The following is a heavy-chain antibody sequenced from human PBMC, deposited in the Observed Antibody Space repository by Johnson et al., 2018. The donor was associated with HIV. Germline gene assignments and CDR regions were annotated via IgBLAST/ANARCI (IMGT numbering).Heavy chain of an antibody. J-gene: IGHJ3*02. Sequence: VQLVESGGGLVQPGGSLRLSCAASGFTVSINYMSWVRQAPGKGLEWVSVIYSGGSTYYADSVKGRFTISRDNSKNTLDLQMNSLRAEDTAVYYCVSSAQWSGWPPGAFDIWGQGTMVTVSS. CDR1: GFTVSINY. CDR3: VSSAQWSGWPPGAFDI. V-gene: IGHV3-53*01. D-gene: IGHD6-19*01. CDR2: IYSGGST.